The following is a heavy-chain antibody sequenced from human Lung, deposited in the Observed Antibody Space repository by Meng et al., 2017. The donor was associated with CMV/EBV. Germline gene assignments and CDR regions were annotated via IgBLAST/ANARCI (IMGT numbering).Heavy chain of an antibody. CDR2: ISSSSTFK. V-gene: IGHV3-21*01. CDR3: ARDLLGTRDYFDS. Sequence: GESLKISCAASGFTFSSYAMNWVRQAPGKGLEWVSSISSSSTFKHYADSMKGRFTISRDNTKNSLYLQMSGLRAEDTALYYCARDLLGTRDYFDSWGQGTXVTVSS. J-gene: IGHJ4*02. CDR1: GFTFSSYA. D-gene: IGHD7-27*01.